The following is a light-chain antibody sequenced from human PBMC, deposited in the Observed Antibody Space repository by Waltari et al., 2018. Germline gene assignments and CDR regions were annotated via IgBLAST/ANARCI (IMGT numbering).Light chain of an antibody. Sequence: EIVLTQSPASLSLSPGDRATLSCRASQSVGRTLAWYQQRPGQAPRLLIYDASTRATGIPDRFSGSGSGTDFSLTISRLEPEDFAVYYCQKYGTRPATFGQGTKVVVK. CDR2: DAS. V-gene: IGKV3-20*01. CDR1: QSVGRT. J-gene: IGKJ1*01. CDR3: QKYGTRPAT.